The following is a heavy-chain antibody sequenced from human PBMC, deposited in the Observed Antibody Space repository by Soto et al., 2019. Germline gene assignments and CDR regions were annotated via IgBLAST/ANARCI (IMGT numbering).Heavy chain of an antibody. CDR2: IYSGETT. Sequence: PGASLRLSCAASGFNDNSDYLNWVRQTPGKGLEWVASIYSGETTYYADSVRGRFTISSDKSKNTLYFQLSSLRIEDTAVYYCRTQWLDWGQGTLVNVSS. J-gene: IGHJ4*02. V-gene: IGHV3-53*01. D-gene: IGHD6-19*01. CDR3: RTQWLD. CDR1: GFNDNSDY.